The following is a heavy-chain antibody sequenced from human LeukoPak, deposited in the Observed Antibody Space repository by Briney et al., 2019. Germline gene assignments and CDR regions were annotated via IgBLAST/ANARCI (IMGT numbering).Heavy chain of an antibody. Sequence: GGSLRLSCAASGFTFSSYAMHWVRQAPGKGLEWVAVISYDGSNKYYADSVKGRFTISRDNSKNTLYLQMNSLRAEDTAVYYCAKGVKYYDSLTGYYIGEDAFDAWGQGTLVTVSS. J-gene: IGHJ3*01. CDR1: GFTFSSYA. D-gene: IGHD3-9*01. CDR2: ISYDGSNK. V-gene: IGHV3-30*07. CDR3: AKGVKYYDSLTGYYIGEDAFDA.